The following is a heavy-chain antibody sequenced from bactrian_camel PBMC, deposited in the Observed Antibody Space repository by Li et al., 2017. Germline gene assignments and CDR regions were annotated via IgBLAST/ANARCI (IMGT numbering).Heavy chain of an antibody. CDR3: ATGTVGGTWFQCNY. D-gene: IGHD6*01. CDR2: IESDGST. Sequence: QLVESGGGSVQVGGSLRLSCVASVDTIGRYCMGWFRQIPDKEREGVAGIESDGSTSYADSVKGRFTISRDNAKNAVYLQMNSLKSEDTARYYCATGTVGGTWFQCNYWGQGTQVTVS. CDR1: VDTIGRYC. V-gene: IGHV3S9*01. J-gene: IGHJ4*01.